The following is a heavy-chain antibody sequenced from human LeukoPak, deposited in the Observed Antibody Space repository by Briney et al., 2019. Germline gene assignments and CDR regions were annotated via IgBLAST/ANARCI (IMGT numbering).Heavy chain of an antibody. CDR3: AKRGDGAFDAFDI. D-gene: IGHD2-21*02. CDR1: GFTVSSYE. Sequence: GGSLRLSCAASGFTVSSYEMNWVRQAPGKGLEWVSAISGSGGSTYYADSVKGRFTISRDNSKNTLYLQMNSLRAEDTAVYYCAKRGDGAFDAFDIWGQGTMVTVSS. J-gene: IGHJ3*02. V-gene: IGHV3-23*01. CDR2: ISGSGGST.